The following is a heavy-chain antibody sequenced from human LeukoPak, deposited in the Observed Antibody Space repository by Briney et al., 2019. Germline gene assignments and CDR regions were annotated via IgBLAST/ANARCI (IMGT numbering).Heavy chain of an antibody. D-gene: IGHD6-19*01. CDR3: ARGSGGWYSYYYGMDV. V-gene: IGHV4-34*01. CDR1: GGSFSGYY. Sequence: SETLSLTCAVYGGSFSGYYWSWIRQPPGKGLEWIGEINHSGSTNYNPSLKSRVTISVDTSKNQFSLKLSSVTAADTAVYYCARGSGGWYSYYYGMDVWGQGITVTVSS. CDR2: INHSGST. J-gene: IGHJ6*02.